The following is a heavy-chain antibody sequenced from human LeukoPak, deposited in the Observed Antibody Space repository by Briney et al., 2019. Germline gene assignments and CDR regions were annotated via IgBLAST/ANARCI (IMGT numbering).Heavy chain of an antibody. CDR2: IYYSGST. Sequence: SQTRSLTCTVSGGSISSGDYYWSWIRQPPGKGLEWIGYIYYSGSTYYNPSLKSRVTISVDTSKNQFSLKLSSVTAADTAVYYCARGADYGDYLGLFFDYWGQGTLVTVSS. CDR1: GGSISSGDYY. J-gene: IGHJ4*02. V-gene: IGHV4-30-4*01. D-gene: IGHD4-17*01. CDR3: ARGADYGDYLGLFFDY.